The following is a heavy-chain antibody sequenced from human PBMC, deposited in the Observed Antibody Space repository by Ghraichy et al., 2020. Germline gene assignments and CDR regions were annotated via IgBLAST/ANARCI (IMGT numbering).Heavy chain of an antibody. Sequence: GGSLRLSCAASGFTFISYGMHWVRQAPGKGLEWVAFIRYDGNNKYYADSVKGRFTISRDNSRNTLYLQMNSLIVEDTAVYYCARDSVRGYSYGASVDSWGQGTLVTVSS. CDR3: ARDSVRGYSYGASVDS. V-gene: IGHV3-30*02. CDR1: GFTFISYG. CDR2: IRYDGNNK. D-gene: IGHD5-18*01. J-gene: IGHJ4*02.